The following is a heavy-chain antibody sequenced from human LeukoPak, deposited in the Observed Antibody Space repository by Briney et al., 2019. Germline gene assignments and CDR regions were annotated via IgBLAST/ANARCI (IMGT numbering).Heavy chain of an antibody. Sequence: SETLSLTCTVSGYSISSGYYWAWVRQPPGKGLEWIGTVYYTGRTYNNPSLKSRISISIDTSSNQFSLKVASVSAADTAVYYCASTHAGRYYTTFDSWGQGTLVTVSS. J-gene: IGHJ4*02. D-gene: IGHD1-26*01. V-gene: IGHV4-38-2*02. CDR3: ASTHAGRYYTTFDS. CDR1: GYSISSGYY. CDR2: VYYTGRT.